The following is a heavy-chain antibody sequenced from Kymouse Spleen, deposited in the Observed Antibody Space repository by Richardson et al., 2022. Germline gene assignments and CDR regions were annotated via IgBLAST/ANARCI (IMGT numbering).Heavy chain of an antibody. D-gene: IGHD3-10*01. Sequence: EVQLVESGGGLVQPGGSLRLSCAASGFTFSSYWMSWVRQAPGKGLEWVANIKQDGSEKYYVDSVKGRFTISRDNAKNSLYLQMNSLRAEDTAVYYCARALTGTTGRYGSGSYFIPAEYFQHWGQGTLVTVSS. CDR1: GFTFSSYW. V-gene: IGHV3-7*01. CDR2: IKQDGSEK. J-gene: IGHJ1*01. CDR3: ARALTGTTGRYGSGSYFIPAEYFQH.